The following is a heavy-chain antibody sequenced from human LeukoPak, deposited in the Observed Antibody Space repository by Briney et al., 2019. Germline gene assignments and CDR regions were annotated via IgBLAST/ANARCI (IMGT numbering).Heavy chain of an antibody. CDR3: ARDHRTYNWNRVWFDP. Sequence: SVKVSCKASGGTFISYAISWVRQAPGEGGEWMGGIIPIFGTANYAQKFQGRVTIPADESPSTAYMELSSLRSEDTAVYYCARDHRTYNWNRVWFDPWGQGTLVTVSS. CDR2: IIPIFGTA. D-gene: IGHD1-20*01. CDR1: GGTFISYA. V-gene: IGHV1-69*01. J-gene: IGHJ5*02.